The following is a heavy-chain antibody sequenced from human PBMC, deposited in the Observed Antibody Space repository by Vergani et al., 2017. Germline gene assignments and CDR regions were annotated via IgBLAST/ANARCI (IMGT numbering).Heavy chain of an antibody. CDR2: IYYSGST. Sequence: QVQLQESGPGLVKPSETLSLTCTVSGGSISSYYWSWIRQPPGKGLEWIGYIYYSGSTNYNPSLKSRVTISVDTSKSQFSLKLSSVTAADTAVYFCARTVPAANDDAFDIWGQGTMVTVYS. D-gene: IGHD2-2*01. CDR3: ARTVPAANDDAFDI. V-gene: IGHV4-59*01. J-gene: IGHJ3*02. CDR1: GGSISSYY.